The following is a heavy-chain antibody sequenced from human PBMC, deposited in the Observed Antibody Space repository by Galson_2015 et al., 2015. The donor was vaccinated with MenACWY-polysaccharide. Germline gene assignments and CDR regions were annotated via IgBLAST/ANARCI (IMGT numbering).Heavy chain of an antibody. CDR3: ARGQGGYSNDWHHPYYFDY. Sequence: SLRLSCAASGFTFSSYWMHWVRHVPGEGLVWVSRISSDGSSTSYADSVKGRFTISRDNAKNTLHLQMNGLRVEDTAVYYCARGQGGYSNDWHHPYYFDYWGQGTLVTVSS. CDR1: GFTFSSYW. V-gene: IGHV3-74*01. D-gene: IGHD6-13*01. CDR2: ISSDGSST. J-gene: IGHJ4*02.